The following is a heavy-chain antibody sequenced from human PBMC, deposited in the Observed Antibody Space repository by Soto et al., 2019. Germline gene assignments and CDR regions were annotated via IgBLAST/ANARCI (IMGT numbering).Heavy chain of an antibody. V-gene: IGHV4-34*12. CDR3: ARLVTGPQYYFDF. D-gene: IGHD1-1*01. J-gene: IGHJ4*02. CDR2: IFHGGGT. Sequence: SETLSLTCVDYDESFSDFYWWSWIRQPPGKGLEWIGHIFHGGGTNYSPSLKSRVTISADTSKNHFSLKLRSVTVADTAVYSCARLVTGPQYYFDFWGQGSLVTVSS. CDR1: DESFSDFY.